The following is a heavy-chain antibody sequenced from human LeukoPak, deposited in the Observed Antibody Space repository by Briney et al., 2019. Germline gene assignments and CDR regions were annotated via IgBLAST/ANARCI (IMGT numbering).Heavy chain of an antibody. D-gene: IGHD1-14*01. CDR3: AKSRNRNYDN. J-gene: IGHJ4*02. Sequence: ASLKISCKGSGYSFSNYWIDWVRQMRGKGMEGMGIIYTGDSETRYSPSFQGQVTISADKSISTAYLQWSSLKASDTAKYYCAKSRNRNYDNWGQGTLVTVSS. CDR2: IYTGDSET. V-gene: IGHV5-51*01. CDR1: GYSFSNYW.